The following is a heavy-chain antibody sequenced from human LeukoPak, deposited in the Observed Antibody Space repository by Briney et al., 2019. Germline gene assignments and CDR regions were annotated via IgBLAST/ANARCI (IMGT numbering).Heavy chain of an antibody. CDR3: ARDPGEGYFDY. V-gene: IGHV3-13*01. CDR1: GFTFSSYD. D-gene: IGHD3-10*01. CDR2: IGTAGDT. J-gene: IGHJ4*02. Sequence: GGSLRLSCAASGFTFSSYDMHWVRQATGKGLEWVSAIGTAGDTYYPGSVKGLFTISRENAKNSLYLQMNSLRAGDTAVYYCARDPGEGYFDYWGQGTLVTVSS.